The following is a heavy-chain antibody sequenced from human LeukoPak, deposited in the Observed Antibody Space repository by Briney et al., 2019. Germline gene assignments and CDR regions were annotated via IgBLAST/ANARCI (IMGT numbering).Heavy chain of an antibody. J-gene: IGHJ3*02. Sequence: PSETLSLTCTASGGSLSSSNSYWGWIRQPPGKGLEWIGTIYYSGSAYYNPSLESRVTISIDTSKNQFSLKLSSVTAADTAVYYCARIPSDSSGTRGVYAFDIWGQGTMVTVSS. D-gene: IGHD3-22*01. CDR2: IYYSGSA. CDR1: GGSLSSSNSY. V-gene: IGHV4-39*07. CDR3: ARIPSDSSGTRGVYAFDI.